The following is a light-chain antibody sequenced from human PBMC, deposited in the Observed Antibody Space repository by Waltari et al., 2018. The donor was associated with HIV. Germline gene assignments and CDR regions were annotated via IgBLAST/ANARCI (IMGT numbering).Light chain of an antibody. J-gene: IGLJ3*02. V-gene: IGLV2-14*03. CDR3: STYSCSGTVL. CDR1: SNYVGGFNY. CDR2: DVS. Sequence: HSFLTQPASMSGSLGQSITISWLGSSNYVGGFNYVSWYQQSPDKAPRLVNYDVSNRPSGVSGRCSGYYSRSAASLTISGLQPEDEADYSCSTYSCSGTVLYDGATRLSVL.